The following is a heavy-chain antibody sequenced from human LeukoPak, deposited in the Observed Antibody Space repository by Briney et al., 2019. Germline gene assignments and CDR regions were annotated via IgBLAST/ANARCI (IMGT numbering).Heavy chain of an antibody. CDR2: IKSKTDGGTT. D-gene: IGHD5-12*01. V-gene: IGHV3-15*05. CDR1: GSTFNTYS. CDR3: ARGGFPVHYYYMDV. J-gene: IGHJ6*03. Sequence: GGSLRLSCAASGSTFNTYSMSWVRQAPGKGLEWVGRIKSKTDGGTTDYAAPVKGRFTISRDDSKNTLYLQMNSLRAEDTAVYYCARGGFPVHYYYMDVWGKGTTVTISS.